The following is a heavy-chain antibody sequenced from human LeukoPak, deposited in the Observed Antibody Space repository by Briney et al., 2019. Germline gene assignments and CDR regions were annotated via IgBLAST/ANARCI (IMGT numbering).Heavy chain of an antibody. J-gene: IGHJ4*02. D-gene: IGHD1-1*01. CDR3: AKDPGFLLVHTTYYFDY. CDR1: GFTFSSYA. V-gene: IGHV3-23*01. CDR2: ISGSGGST. Sequence: GGSLRLSCAASGFTFSSYAMSWVRQAPGKGLEWVSAISGSGGSTYYADSVKGRFTISRDNSKNTLYLQMNSLRAEDTAVYYCAKDPGFLLVHTTYYFDYWGQGTLVTVSS.